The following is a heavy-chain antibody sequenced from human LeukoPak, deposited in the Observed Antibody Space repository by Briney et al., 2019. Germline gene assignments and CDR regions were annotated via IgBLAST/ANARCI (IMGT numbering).Heavy chain of an antibody. CDR3: AREGCSGGSCYFDY. V-gene: IGHV3-7*05. CDR2: IKQDGSEK. CDR1: GFTFNSYL. Sequence: PGGSLRLSCAASGFTFNSYLMSWVRQAPGKGLEWVANIKQDGSEKYYVDSVKGRFTISRDNAKNSLYLQMNSLRAEDTAVHYCAREGCSGGSCYFDYWGQGTLVTVSS. D-gene: IGHD2-15*01. J-gene: IGHJ4*02.